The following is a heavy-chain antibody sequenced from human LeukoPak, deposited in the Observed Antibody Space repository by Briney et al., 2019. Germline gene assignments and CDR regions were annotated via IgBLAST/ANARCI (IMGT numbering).Heavy chain of an antibody. V-gene: IGHV4-34*01. D-gene: IGHD3-16*01. CDR1: GGSICSYY. Sequence: SETLSLTCTVSGGSICSYYWSWIRQPPGKGLEWIGEINHSGSTSYNPSLKSRVTISVDTSKNQFSLKLSSVTAADTAVYFCARLTQGDNVSWVSYWGQGTLVTVSS. CDR3: ARLTQGDNVSWVSY. CDR2: INHSGST. J-gene: IGHJ4*02.